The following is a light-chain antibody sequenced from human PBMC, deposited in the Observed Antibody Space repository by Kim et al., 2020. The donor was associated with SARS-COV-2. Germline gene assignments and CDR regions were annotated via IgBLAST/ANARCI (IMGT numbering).Light chain of an antibody. V-gene: IGKV1-39*01. CDR1: QRVRSN. CDR3: QQNYNTPRT. Sequence: DIQMTQSPSSLSASVGDRVTITCRASQRVRSNLNWFQHKPGKAPKLLISLVSTLQSGVPSRFSGSGSGTDFNLTISSLQPDDLATYYCQQNYNTPRTFGQGTKVDIK. J-gene: IGKJ1*01. CDR2: LVS.